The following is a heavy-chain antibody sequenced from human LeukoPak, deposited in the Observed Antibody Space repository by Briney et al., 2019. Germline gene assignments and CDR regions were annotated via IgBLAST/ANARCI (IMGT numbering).Heavy chain of an antibody. CDR3: AKGPVVTFDI. Sequence: PGGSLRLSCAASGFTFSDYYMSWIRQAPGKGLEWVSYISGGGNTIYYADSVKGRFTISRDNAKNSLYLQMNSLRAEDTAVYYCAKGPVVTFDIWGQGTMVTVSS. J-gene: IGHJ3*02. V-gene: IGHV3-11*04. CDR2: ISGGGNTI. D-gene: IGHD2-15*01. CDR1: GFTFSDYY.